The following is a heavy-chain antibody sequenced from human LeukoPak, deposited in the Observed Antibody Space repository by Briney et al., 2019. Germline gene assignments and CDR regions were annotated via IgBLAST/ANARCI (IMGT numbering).Heavy chain of an antibody. CDR2: LSGSGSST. CDR3: ARDAESFYDFWSGYRD. D-gene: IGHD3-3*01. Sequence: GGSLRLSCAASGFSLSNYDMSWVRQAPGRGLEWVSSLSGSGSSTYYADSVKGRFTISRDRSTNTLYLQMNSLRSDDTAVYYCARDAESFYDFWSGYRDWGQGTLVTVSS. CDR1: GFSLSNYD. J-gene: IGHJ4*02. V-gene: IGHV3-23*01.